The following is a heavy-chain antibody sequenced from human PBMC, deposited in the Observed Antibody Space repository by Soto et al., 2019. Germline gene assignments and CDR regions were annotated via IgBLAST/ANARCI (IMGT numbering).Heavy chain of an antibody. Sequence: GESLKISCKGSGYSFTSYWISWVRQMPGKGLEWMGRIDPSDSYTNYSPSFQGHVTISADKSISTAYLQWSSLKASDTAMYYCARWLGELSRKVDYWGQGILVTVSS. CDR1: GYSFTSYW. V-gene: IGHV5-10-1*01. CDR2: IDPSDSYT. D-gene: IGHD3-10*01. CDR3: ARWLGELSRKVDY. J-gene: IGHJ4*02.